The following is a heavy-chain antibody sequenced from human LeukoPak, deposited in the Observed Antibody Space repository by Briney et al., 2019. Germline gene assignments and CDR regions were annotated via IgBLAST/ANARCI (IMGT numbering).Heavy chain of an antibody. D-gene: IGHD3-10*01. V-gene: IGHV3-20*04. Sequence: GGSLRLSCAASGFTFDDYGMSWVRQAPGKGLEWVSGINWNGDRTGYADSVRGRFTISRDNAKNSLYLQMNSLRAEDTALYYCARKGYYGSGTYLDYWGQGTLVIVSS. J-gene: IGHJ4*02. CDR3: ARKGYYGSGTYLDY. CDR1: GFTFDDYG. CDR2: INWNGDRT.